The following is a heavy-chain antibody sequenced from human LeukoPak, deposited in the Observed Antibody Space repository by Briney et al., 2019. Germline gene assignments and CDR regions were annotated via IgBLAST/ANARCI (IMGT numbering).Heavy chain of an antibody. J-gene: IGHJ4*02. CDR1: GFIFSSYG. Sequence: PGGSLRLSCAASGFIFSSYGMHWVRQAPGKGLEWVAVIWYDGSNKYYADSVKGRFTISRDNSKNTLYLQMNSLRAEDTAVYYCARDDGYSYDGGYFDYWGQGTLVTVSS. D-gene: IGHD5-18*01. V-gene: IGHV3-33*01. CDR2: IWYDGSNK. CDR3: ARDDGYSYDGGYFDY.